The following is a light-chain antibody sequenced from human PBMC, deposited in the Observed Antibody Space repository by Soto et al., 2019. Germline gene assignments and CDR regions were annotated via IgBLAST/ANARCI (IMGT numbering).Light chain of an antibody. CDR3: GSHTNTHTPLV. V-gene: IGLV2-14*01. CDR1: STDVGGYNY. Sequence: QSVLAQPSSVSGSPGQSITISCTGTSTDVGGYNYVSWYQHHPGKGPKLIIYEVNNRPSGVSDRFSGPKSGNKASLTISNLKAEEESDYYPGSHTNTHTPLVFETRTKVTVL. CDR2: EVN. J-gene: IGLJ1*01.